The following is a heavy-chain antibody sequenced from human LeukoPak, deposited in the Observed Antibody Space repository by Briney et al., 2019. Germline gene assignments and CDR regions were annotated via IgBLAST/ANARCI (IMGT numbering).Heavy chain of an antibody. Sequence: GGSLRLSCAASGFTFNNYAMSWVRQPPGKGLEWVSAMSGSGGSTYHADSMKGRFTISRGNSKNTLYLQMNSLRAEDTAVYFCAKDATEYCTGGTCYFVDYWGQGTLVSVSS. CDR3: AKDATEYCTGGTCYFVDY. CDR1: GFTFNNYA. V-gene: IGHV3-23*01. J-gene: IGHJ4*02. CDR2: MSGSGGST. D-gene: IGHD2-15*01.